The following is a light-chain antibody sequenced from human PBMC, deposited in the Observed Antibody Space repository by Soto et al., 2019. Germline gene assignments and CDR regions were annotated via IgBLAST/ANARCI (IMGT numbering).Light chain of an antibody. J-gene: IGKJ4*01. CDR3: QQANSLPLT. CDR2: TAS. V-gene: IGKV1-12*01. CDR1: QGISSW. Sequence: DIPMTQSPSSVSASVGARVTTTCRASQGISSWLAWYQQKPGKAPKLLIYTASSLQSGVPSRFSCSVSGTDFTLTISRLHPEYFTTYYCQQANSLPLTFGGGTKVEIK.